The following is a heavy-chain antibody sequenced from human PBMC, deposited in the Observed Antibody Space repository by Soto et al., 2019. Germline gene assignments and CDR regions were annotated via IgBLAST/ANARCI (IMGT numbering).Heavy chain of an antibody. CDR1: GYTFTAYY. Sequence: ASVKVSCKASGYTFTAYYVHWLRQAPGQGLEWMGWVNPHSGATVIAQRFLGSVTLTTDTYINTAYMELTSLTYDDTALYYCARPPNPWETYAFQLWGHGTLVTVSS. CDR2: VNPHSGAT. D-gene: IGHD1-26*01. CDR3: ARPPNPWETYAFQL. J-gene: IGHJ4*03. V-gene: IGHV1-2*04.